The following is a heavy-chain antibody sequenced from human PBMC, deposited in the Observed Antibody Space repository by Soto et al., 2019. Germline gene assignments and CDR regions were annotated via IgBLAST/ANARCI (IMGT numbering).Heavy chain of an antibody. D-gene: IGHD3-3*01. CDR1: GYTFTSYG. Sequence: ASVKVSCKASGYTFTSYGISWVRQAPGQGLEWMGWISAYNGNTNYAQKLQGRVTITADESTSTAYMELSRLRSEDTAVYYCARAHYDFWSGSKYYYYGMDVWGQGTTVTVSS. CDR2: ISAYNGNT. J-gene: IGHJ6*02. CDR3: ARAHYDFWSGSKYYYYGMDV. V-gene: IGHV1-18*04.